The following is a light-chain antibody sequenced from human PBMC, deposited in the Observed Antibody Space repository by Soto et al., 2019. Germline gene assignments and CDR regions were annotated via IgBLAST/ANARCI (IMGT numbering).Light chain of an antibody. V-gene: IGKV1-39*01. CDR1: QYIGDF. CDR2: GAS. Sequence: IQMTQSPSSLSASGGGRVTITCRASQYIGDFLNWYQQTPGKAPKLLIFGASNLHIGVPSRFSGSGSGTEFTLTINNLQREDFATYYCQESFFTLGTFGRGTKVDIK. J-gene: IGKJ1*01. CDR3: QESFFTLGT.